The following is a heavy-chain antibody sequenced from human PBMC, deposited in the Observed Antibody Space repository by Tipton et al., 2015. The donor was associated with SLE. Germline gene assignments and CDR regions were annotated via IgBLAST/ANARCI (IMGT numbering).Heavy chain of an antibody. J-gene: IGHJ6*03. CDR2: INQDGSEK. CDR3: ARDKSGYGYYMDV. D-gene: IGHD3-3*01. Sequence: SLRLSCTASGFTFGDYAMSWFRQAPGKGLEWVANINQDGSEKYYVDSVKGRFTISRDNAKNSLYLQMNSLRVEDTAAYYCARDKSGYGYYMDVWGRGTTVTVSS. CDR1: GFTFGDYA. V-gene: IGHV3-7*01.